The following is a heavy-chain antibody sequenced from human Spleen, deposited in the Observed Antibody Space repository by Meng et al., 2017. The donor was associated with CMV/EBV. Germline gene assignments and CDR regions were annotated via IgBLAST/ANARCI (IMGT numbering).Heavy chain of an antibody. J-gene: IGHJ4*02. D-gene: IGHD3-16*01. Sequence: QVQLVKSGAEVKKPGASVKVSCRTSGYTFSNYGVTWVRQAPGQGLEWMAWISAHSGKTDYSQNFQGRVTVTTDTSTNTAYMELRSLTSDDTAIYYCAKDLESTGEHPSFDYWGQGTLVTVSS. V-gene: IGHV1-18*01. CDR1: GYTFSNYG. CDR3: AKDLESTGEHPSFDY. CDR2: ISAHSGKT.